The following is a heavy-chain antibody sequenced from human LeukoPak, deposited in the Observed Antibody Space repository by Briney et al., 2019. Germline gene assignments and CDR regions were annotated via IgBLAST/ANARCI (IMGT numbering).Heavy chain of an antibody. J-gene: IGHJ3*02. V-gene: IGHV3-21*01. CDR3: ARDRLNYDFWSGYLYGWGGAFDI. CDR2: ISSSSSYI. D-gene: IGHD3-3*01. Sequence: GGSLRLSCAASGFTFSSYSMSWVRQAPGKGLEWVSSISSSSSYIYYADSVKGRFTISRDNAKNSLYLQMNSLRAEDTAVYYCARDRLNYDFWSGYLYGWGGAFDIWGQGTMVTVSS. CDR1: GFTFSSYS.